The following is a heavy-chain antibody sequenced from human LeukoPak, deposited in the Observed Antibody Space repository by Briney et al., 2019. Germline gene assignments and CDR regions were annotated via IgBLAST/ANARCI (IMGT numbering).Heavy chain of an antibody. Sequence: PGGSLRLSCAASGFTFSSYSINWVRQAPGKGLEWVSSISSSGSYIYYADSVKGRFTISRDNAKNSLNLQMNSLRAEDTAVYYCARGSEVQVWSSLDYWGQGTLVTVSS. D-gene: IGHD5-18*01. CDR3: ARGSEVQVWSSLDY. V-gene: IGHV3-21*01. CDR1: GFTFSSYS. CDR2: ISSSGSYI. J-gene: IGHJ4*02.